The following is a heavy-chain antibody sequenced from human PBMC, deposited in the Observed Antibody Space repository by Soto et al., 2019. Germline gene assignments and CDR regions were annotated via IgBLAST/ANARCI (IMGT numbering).Heavy chain of an antibody. CDR1: GFTFSSYG. Sequence: PGGSLRLSCAASGFTFSSYGMHWVRQAPGKGLEWVAVISYDGSNKYYADSVKGRFTISRDNSKNTRYLQMDSLRAEDTAVYYCARSYANYDFWSGYSYNWFDPWGQGTLVTVSS. D-gene: IGHD3-3*01. CDR3: ARSYANYDFWSGYSYNWFDP. V-gene: IGHV3-30*03. CDR2: ISYDGSNK. J-gene: IGHJ5*02.